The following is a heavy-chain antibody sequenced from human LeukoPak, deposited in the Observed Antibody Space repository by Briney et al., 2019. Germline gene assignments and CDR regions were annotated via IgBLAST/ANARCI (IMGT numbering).Heavy chain of an antibody. J-gene: IGHJ4*02. D-gene: IGHD4-11*01. CDR1: GGPFSGSC. Sequence: PSETLSLTCAVYGGPFSGSCWSWIRQPPGKGLEWIGDINENGNSNYIPSLKSRVTISVDTSKNQFSLKVTSVTAADTAVYYCARGGLYSNYFDSWGQGTLVAVS. V-gene: IGHV4-34*01. CDR2: INENGNS. CDR3: ARGGLYSNYFDS.